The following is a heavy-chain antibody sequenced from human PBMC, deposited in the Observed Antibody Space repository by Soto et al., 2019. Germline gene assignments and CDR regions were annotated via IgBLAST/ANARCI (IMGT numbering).Heavy chain of an antibody. D-gene: IGHD6-19*01. CDR2: IYYSGTI. V-gene: IGHV4-39*07. CDR1: GGSISSTSYA. CDR3: ARALRSGWYDKGFGYYYYYMDV. J-gene: IGHJ6*03. Sequence: SETLSLTCNASGGSISSTSYAWGWIRQSPGKGLEWIGTIYYSGTINYNPSLKSRVTISVDTSKNQFSLKLSSVTAADTAVYYCARALRSGWYDKGFGYYYYYMDVWGKGTTVTVSS.